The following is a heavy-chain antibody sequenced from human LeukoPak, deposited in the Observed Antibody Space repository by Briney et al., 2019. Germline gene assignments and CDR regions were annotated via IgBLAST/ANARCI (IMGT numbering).Heavy chain of an antibody. J-gene: IGHJ5*02. V-gene: IGHV1-8*01. CDR1: GYTFTSYD. Sequence: GASVKVSCKASGYTFTSYDINWVRQATGQGLEWMGWMNPNTGNTGSVQRFQGRVTMTRDTSISTAYMELSSLRSEDTAVYYCARGPLVRLPSSFDPWGQGTLVTVSS. CDR2: MNPNTGNT. CDR3: ARGPLVRLPSSFDP. D-gene: IGHD3-16*02.